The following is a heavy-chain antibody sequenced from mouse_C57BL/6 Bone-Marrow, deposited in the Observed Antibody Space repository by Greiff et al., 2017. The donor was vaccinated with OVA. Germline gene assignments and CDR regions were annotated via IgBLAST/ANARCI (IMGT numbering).Heavy chain of an antibody. Sequence: EVQLQQSGPELVKPGASVKISCKASGYTFTDYYMNWVKQSHGKGLEWIGGINPNSGGTSYNQKFKGKATLTVDKSSSTAYMELRSLTSEDSAVYYGSRKGPYYSYWYFDVWGTGTTVTVSA. V-gene: IGHV1-26*01. CDR3: SRKGPYYSYWYFDV. CDR2: INPNSGGT. D-gene: IGHD1-1*01. CDR1: GYTFTDYY. J-gene: IGHJ1*03.